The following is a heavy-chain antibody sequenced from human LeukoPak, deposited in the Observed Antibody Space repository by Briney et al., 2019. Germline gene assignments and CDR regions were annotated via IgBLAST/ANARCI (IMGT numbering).Heavy chain of an antibody. V-gene: IGHV4-34*01. J-gene: IGHJ6*03. CDR2: INHSGST. Sequence: SETLSLTCAVYGGSFSGYYWSWIRQPPGKGLEWIGEINHSGSTNYNPSLKSRVTISVDTSKNQFSRKLSSVTAADTAVYYCARQGYDALFYYYYMDVWGKGTTVTVSS. CDR3: ARQGYDALFYYYYMDV. CDR1: GGSFSGYY. D-gene: IGHD3-3*01.